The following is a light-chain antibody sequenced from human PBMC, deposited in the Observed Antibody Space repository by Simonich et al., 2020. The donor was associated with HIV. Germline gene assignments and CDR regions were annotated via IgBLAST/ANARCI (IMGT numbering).Light chain of an antibody. CDR2: AAS. CDR3: QQYNNWLPIT. V-gene: IGKV1-8*01. J-gene: IGKJ5*01. Sequence: AIRMTQSPSSLSASTGDRVTITCRASQGISSYLAWYQQKPGKAPKLLIYAASTLQSGVPSRFSGSGSGTDFTLTISCLQSEDFAVYYCQQYNNWLPITFGQGTRLEIK. CDR1: QGISSY.